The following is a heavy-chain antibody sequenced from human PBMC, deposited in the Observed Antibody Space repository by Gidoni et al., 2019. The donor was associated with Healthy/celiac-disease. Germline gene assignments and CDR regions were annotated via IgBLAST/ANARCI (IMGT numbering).Heavy chain of an antibody. Sequence: EVQLVESGGGLVKPGGSLRLSCAASGFTFSNAWMSWVRQAPGKGLEWVGRIKSKTDGGTTDYAAPVKGRFTISRDDSKNTLYLQMNSLKTEDTAMYYCTTDLEEYQLLVSSPAYYYYGMDVWGQGTTVTVSS. CDR1: GFTFSNAW. CDR3: TTDLEEYQLLVSSPAYYYYGMDV. V-gene: IGHV3-15*01. J-gene: IGHJ6*02. D-gene: IGHD2-2*01. CDR2: IKSKTDGGTT.